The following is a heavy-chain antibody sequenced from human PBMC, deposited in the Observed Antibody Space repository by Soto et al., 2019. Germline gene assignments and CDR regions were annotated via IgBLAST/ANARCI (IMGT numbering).Heavy chain of an antibody. CDR3: ARFDPLKGGGWYGNWFDP. CDR2: IIPIFGTA. D-gene: IGHD6-19*01. Sequence: QVQLVQSGAEVKKPGSSVKVSCKASGGTFSSYAISWVRQAPGQGLEWMGGIIPIFGTANYAQKFQGRVTISADESTSTSYLELSSRRSECTAVYYCARFDPLKGGGWYGNWFDPLGKGTLVTVGS. CDR1: GGTFSSYA. J-gene: IGHJ5*02. V-gene: IGHV1-69*01.